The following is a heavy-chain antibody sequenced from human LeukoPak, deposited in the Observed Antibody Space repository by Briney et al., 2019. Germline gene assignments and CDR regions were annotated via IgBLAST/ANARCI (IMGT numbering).Heavy chain of an antibody. Sequence: PSETLSLTCTVSGGSISSYSWSWVRQPPGKGLEWIGEIDDSGTTNYRPSLKSRVTISVDTSKNQLSLKVTSVTAADTAVYYCARVSGYCSDGVCRFDYWGQGTLVTVSS. J-gene: IGHJ4*02. D-gene: IGHD2-8*01. CDR2: IDDSGTT. V-gene: IGHV4-34*01. CDR3: ARVSGYCSDGVCRFDY. CDR1: GGSISSYS.